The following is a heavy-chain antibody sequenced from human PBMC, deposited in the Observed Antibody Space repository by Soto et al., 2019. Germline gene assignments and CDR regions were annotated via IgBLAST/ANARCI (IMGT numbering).Heavy chain of an antibody. J-gene: IGHJ6*03. CDR3: ARIVVVPAAIDPYYYMDV. D-gene: IGHD2-2*01. CDR1: GGTFSSYT. Sequence: SVKVSCKASGGTFSSYTISWVRQAPGQGLEWMGRIIPILGIANYAQKFQGRVTITADKSTSTAYMELSSLRSEDTAVYYCARIVVVPAAIDPYYYMDVWGKGTTVTVS. CDR2: IIPILGIA. V-gene: IGHV1-69*02.